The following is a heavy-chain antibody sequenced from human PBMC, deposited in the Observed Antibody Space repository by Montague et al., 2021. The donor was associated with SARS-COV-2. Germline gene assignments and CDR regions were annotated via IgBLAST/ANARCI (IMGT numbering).Heavy chain of an antibody. CDR2: IYDSGST. V-gene: IGHV4-39*02. Sequence: SETLSLTCTVSGGSISSSNYYWDWIRQPPGRGLEWIGSIYDSGSTYYNPSLKSRVTIYVDTSKNHFSLKLSSVTAADTAVYYCARRGRKLLPVATTIGGFDIWGQGTVVTVSS. CDR3: ARRGRKLLPVATTIGGFDI. CDR1: GGSISSSNYY. J-gene: IGHJ3*02. D-gene: IGHD5-12*01.